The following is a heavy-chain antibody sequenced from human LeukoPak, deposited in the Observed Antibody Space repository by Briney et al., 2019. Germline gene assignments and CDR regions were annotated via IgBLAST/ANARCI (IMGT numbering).Heavy chain of an antibody. CDR1: GGSISSYY. CDR3: ARGHVGSSSWYDSAEYFQH. J-gene: IGHJ1*01. D-gene: IGHD6-13*01. V-gene: IGHV4-59*07. Sequence: SDTLSLTCTVSGGSISSYYWSWIRQPPGKGLEWIGYIYYSGSTNYNPSLKRRVTISVDTSKNQFSLKLSSVTAADTAVYYCARGHVGSSSWYDSAEYFQHWGQGTLVTVSS. CDR2: IYYSGST.